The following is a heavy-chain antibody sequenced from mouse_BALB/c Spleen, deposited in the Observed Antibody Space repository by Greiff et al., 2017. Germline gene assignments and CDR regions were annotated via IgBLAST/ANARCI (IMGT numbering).Heavy chain of an antibody. D-gene: IGHD1-1*01. J-gene: IGHJ4*01. Sequence: QVQLQQPGSVLVRTGASVKLSCKASGYTFTSSWMHWAKQRPGQGLEWIGEIHPNSGNTNYNEKFKGKATLTVDTSSSTAYVDLSSLTSEDSAVYYCARNYGSSYDYAMDYWGQGTSVTVSS. CDR1: GYTFTSSW. CDR3: ARNYGSSYDYAMDY. V-gene: IGHV1S130*01. CDR2: IHPNSGNT.